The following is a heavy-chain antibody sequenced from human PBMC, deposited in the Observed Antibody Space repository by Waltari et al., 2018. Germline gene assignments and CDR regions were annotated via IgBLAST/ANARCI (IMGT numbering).Heavy chain of an antibody. V-gene: IGHV3-74*01. CDR2: INGDGSLT. CDR3: ATAVTTPWGS. J-gene: IGHJ5*02. D-gene: IGHD4-17*01. Sequence: EVQLVESGGGLVQPGGSLRLSCAASGFTFRNNWMHWVRQAPGKGLVLVSRINGDGSLTTYGDSGKGRFTISRDNAKNTLYLQMNSLRADDTAVYYCATAVTTPWGSWGQGTLVTVSS. CDR1: GFTFRNNW.